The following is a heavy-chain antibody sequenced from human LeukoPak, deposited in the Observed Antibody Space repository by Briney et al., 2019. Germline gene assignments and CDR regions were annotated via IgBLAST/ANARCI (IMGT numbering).Heavy chain of an antibody. D-gene: IGHD2-15*01. CDR2: IYPGDSNT. CDR1: GYTFPNYW. CDR3: ARQAEYCSGGSCYYIDY. Sequence: KPGESLKISCKGSGYTFPNYWIGWVRQMPGKGLEWMGIIYPGDSNTRYSPSFQGQVTISADKSISTAYLQWSSLKASDTAMYYCARQAEYCSGGSCYYIDYWGQGTLVTVSS. J-gene: IGHJ4*02. V-gene: IGHV5-51*01.